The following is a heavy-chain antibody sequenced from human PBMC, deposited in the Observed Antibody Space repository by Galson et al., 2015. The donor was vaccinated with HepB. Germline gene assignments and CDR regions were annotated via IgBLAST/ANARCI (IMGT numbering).Heavy chain of an antibody. D-gene: IGHD2-15*01. CDR3: ARAGSGGSPYYFDY. CDR2: IWYDGSNK. Sequence: SLRLSCAASGFTFSSYGMHWVRQAPGKGLEWVAVIWYDGSNKYYADSVKGRFTISRDNSKNTLYLQMNSLRAEDTAVYYCARAGSGGSPYYFDYWGQGTLVTVSS. J-gene: IGHJ4*02. V-gene: IGHV3-33*01. CDR1: GFTFSSYG.